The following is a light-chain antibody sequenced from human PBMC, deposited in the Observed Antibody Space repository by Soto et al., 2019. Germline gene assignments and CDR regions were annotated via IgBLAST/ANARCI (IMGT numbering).Light chain of an antibody. J-gene: IGKJ2*01. V-gene: IGKV3-20*01. CDR1: QSVSSSY. CDR3: QQYGSSPYT. Sequence: EIVMTQSPATLSVSPGGRATLSCRASQSVSSSYLGWYQQIPGQAPRLLIYGASSRATGIPDRFSGSGSGTDFTLTISRLEPEDFAVYYCQQYGSSPYTFGQGTKLEIK. CDR2: GAS.